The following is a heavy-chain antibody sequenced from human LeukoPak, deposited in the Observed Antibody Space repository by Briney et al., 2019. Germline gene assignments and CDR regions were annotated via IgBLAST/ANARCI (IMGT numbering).Heavy chain of an antibody. CDR3: ARGRGSSWSNWFDP. V-gene: IGHV4-34*01. Sequence: SETLSLTCAVYGGSFSGYYWSWIRQPPGKGLEWIGEINHSGSTNYNPSLKSRVTISVDTSKNQSSLKLSSVTAADTAVYYCARGRGSSWSNWFDPWGQGTLVTVSS. J-gene: IGHJ5*02. CDR2: INHSGST. D-gene: IGHD6-13*01. CDR1: GGSFSGYY.